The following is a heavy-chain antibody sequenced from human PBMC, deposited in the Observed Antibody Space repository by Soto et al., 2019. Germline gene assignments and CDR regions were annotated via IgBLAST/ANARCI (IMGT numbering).Heavy chain of an antibody. D-gene: IGHD6-19*01. J-gene: IGHJ6*02. CDR3: ARGPSSSDWRYYHYYGMDV. CDR2: MNPKSGNT. CDR1: GYTFSSYD. V-gene: IGHV1-8*01. Sequence: QVQLVQSGTEVKTPGASVKVSCKASGYTFSSYDINWVRQATGQGLEWMGWMNPKSGNTGYAQKFQGRVTMTRDTSISTASMELNSLRSEDTAVYYCARGPSSSDWRYYHYYGMDVWGPGTTVTVSS.